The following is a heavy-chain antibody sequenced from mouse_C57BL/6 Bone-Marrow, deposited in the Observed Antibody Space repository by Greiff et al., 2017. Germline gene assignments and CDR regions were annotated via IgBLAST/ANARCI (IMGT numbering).Heavy chain of an antibody. Sequence: QVQLQQSGAELARPGASVKLSCKASGYTFTSYGISWVKQRTGQGLEWIGEIYPRSGITYYNEKFKGKATLTADKSSSTAYMELRSLTSEDSAVYFCARRSIYDGYSWYFDVWGTGTTVTVSS. CDR1: GYTFTSYG. J-gene: IGHJ1*03. CDR3: ARRSIYDGYSWYFDV. D-gene: IGHD2-3*01. CDR2: IYPRSGIT. V-gene: IGHV1-81*01.